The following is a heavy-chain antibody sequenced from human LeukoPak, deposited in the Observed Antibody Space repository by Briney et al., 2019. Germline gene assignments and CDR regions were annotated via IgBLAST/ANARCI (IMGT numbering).Heavy chain of an antibody. CDR2: IYYSGST. V-gene: IGHV4-39*07. CDR1: GGSISSSSYY. Sequence: SETLSLTCTVSGGSISSSSYYWGWLRQPPGKGLEWIASIYYSGSTYYNPSLKSRVTISVDTSKNQFSLKLSSVTAADTAVYYCARDSMVAGTLDYWGQGNPGHRLL. CDR3: ARDSMVAGTLDY. D-gene: IGHD2-15*01. J-gene: IGHJ4*02.